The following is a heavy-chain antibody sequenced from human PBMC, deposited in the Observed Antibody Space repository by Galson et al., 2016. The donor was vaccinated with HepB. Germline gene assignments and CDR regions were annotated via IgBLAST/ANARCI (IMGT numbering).Heavy chain of an antibody. CDR3: ARGQQRGYYHGSGPTMDV. J-gene: IGHJ6*02. CDR1: GFTFSVYS. Sequence: SLRLSCAASGFTFSVYSMHWVRQAPGKGLEWVAALSYDGSNKYYADSLRGRFTISRDNSENTLLLQMNSLRAEDTAVYYCARGQQRGYYHGSGPTMDVWGQGTTVTVSS. V-gene: IGHV3-30-3*01. CDR2: LSYDGSNK. D-gene: IGHD3-10*01.